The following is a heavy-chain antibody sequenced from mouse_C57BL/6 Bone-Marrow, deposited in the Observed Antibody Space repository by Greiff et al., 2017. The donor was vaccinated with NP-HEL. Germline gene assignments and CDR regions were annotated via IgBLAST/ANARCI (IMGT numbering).Heavy chain of an antibody. J-gene: IGHJ1*03. CDR1: GYTFTSYW. D-gene: IGHD1-1*01. CDR2: IYPGSGNT. CDR3: ARYGDYGSSHWYFDV. Sequence: QVQLQQPGAELVKPGASVKLSCKASGYTFTSYWMHWVKQRPGQGLEWIARIYPGSGNTYYNEKFKGKATLTAEKSSSTAYMQLSSLTSEDSAVYFCARYGDYGSSHWYFDVWGTGTTVTVSS. V-gene: IGHV1-76*01.